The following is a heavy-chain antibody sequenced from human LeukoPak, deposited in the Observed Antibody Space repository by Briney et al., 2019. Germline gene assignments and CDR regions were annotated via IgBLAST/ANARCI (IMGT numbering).Heavy chain of an antibody. CDR2: ISGSGGST. CDR1: GFTFSSYA. CDR3: AKEPSSQIYYDSSCYYYGDFDY. V-gene: IGHV3-23*01. D-gene: IGHD3-22*01. Sequence: GGSLRLSCAASGFTFSSYAMSWVRQAPGKGLEWVSAISGSGGSTYYADSVKGRFTISRDNSKNTLYLQMNSLRAEDTAVYYCAKEPSSQIYYDSSCYYYGDFDYWGQGTLVTVSS. J-gene: IGHJ4*02.